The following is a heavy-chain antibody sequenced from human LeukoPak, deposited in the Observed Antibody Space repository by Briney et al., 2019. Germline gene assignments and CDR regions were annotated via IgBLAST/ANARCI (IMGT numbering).Heavy chain of an antibody. D-gene: IGHD2-2*01. Sequence: PSETLSLTCAVYGGSFSGYYWSWIRQPPGKGLEWIGEINHSGSTNYNPSLKSRVTISVDTSKNQFSLKLSSVTAADTAVYYCARGKKQGYCSSTSCYGAYYYYMDVWGKGTTVTVSS. J-gene: IGHJ6*03. V-gene: IGHV4-34*01. CDR1: GGSFSGYY. CDR3: ARGKKQGYCSSTSCYGAYYYYMDV. CDR2: INHSGST.